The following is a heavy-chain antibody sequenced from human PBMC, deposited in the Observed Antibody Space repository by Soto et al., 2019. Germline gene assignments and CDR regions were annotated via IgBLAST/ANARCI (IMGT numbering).Heavy chain of an antibody. J-gene: IGHJ6*02. D-gene: IGHD6-19*01. V-gene: IGHV5-10-1*01. Sequence: LGESLQISCKGAGYSFTSYWISWVRQMPGKGLEWMGRIDPSDSYTNYSPSFQGHVTISADKSISTAYLQWSSLKASDTAMYYCARGAVAGRTGWYGIDGTYYYYGMDVWGQGTTVTVSS. CDR3: ARGAVAGRTGWYGIDGTYYYYGMDV. CDR1: GYSFTSYW. CDR2: IDPSDSYT.